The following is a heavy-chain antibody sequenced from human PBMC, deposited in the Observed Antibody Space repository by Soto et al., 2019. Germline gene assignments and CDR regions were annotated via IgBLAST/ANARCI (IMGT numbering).Heavy chain of an antibody. D-gene: IGHD2-15*01. V-gene: IGHV1-69*13. CDR2: ISPNIGKT. J-gene: IGHJ4*02. CDR3: ARPAIGRCSGGSCYPSFDY. Sequence: GASVKVSCKASGYTFTSYGISWVRQAPGQGLEWMGGISPNIGKTNYAQKFQGRVTITADESTSTAYMELSSLRSEDTAVYYCARPAIGRCSGGSCYPSFDYWGQGTLVTVSS. CDR1: GYTFTSYG.